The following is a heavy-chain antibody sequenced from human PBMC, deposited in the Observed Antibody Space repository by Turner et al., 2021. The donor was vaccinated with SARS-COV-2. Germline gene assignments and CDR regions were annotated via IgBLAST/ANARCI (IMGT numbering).Heavy chain of an antibody. CDR1: VLPFSSYA. J-gene: IGHJ4*02. Sequence: EGQLLESGGGLVEPGTSLSLFCATSVLPFSSYAMSWVRQAPGKGLECVSGISDSGGSTSYAASVKGRFTISRDNSKNTLYLLMNRLRAEDTAVYYCAQAGLEISSHFDYWGQGNLVTVSS. V-gene: IGHV3-23*01. CDR2: ISDSGGST. D-gene: IGHD3-3*01. CDR3: AQAGLEISSHFDY.